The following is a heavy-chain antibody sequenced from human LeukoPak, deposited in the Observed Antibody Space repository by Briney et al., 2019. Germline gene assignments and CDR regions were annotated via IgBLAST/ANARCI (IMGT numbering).Heavy chain of an antibody. J-gene: IGHJ3*02. V-gene: IGHV4-39*07. CDR3: AKRNTVTLPEDAFDI. Sequence: PSETLSLTCTVSGGSISSSSYYWGWIRQPPGKGLEWIGSIYYSGSTYYNPSLKSRVTISVDTSKNQFSLKLSSVTAADTAVYYCAKRNTVTLPEDAFDIWGQGTMVTVSS. CDR2: IYYSGST. CDR1: GGSISSSSYY. D-gene: IGHD4-17*01.